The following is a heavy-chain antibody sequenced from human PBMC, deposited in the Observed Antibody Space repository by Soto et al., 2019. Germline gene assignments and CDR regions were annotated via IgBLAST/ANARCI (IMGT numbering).Heavy chain of an antibody. CDR3: ASQRFLEWSYYYYGMDV. J-gene: IGHJ6*02. CDR1: GFTFSSYS. CDR2: ISSSSSTI. D-gene: IGHD3-3*01. V-gene: IGHV3-48*02. Sequence: PGGSLRLSCAASGFTFSSYSMNWVRQAPGKGLEWVSYISSSSSTIYYADSVKGRFTISRDNAKNSLYLQMNSLRDEDTAVYYCASQRFLEWSYYYYGMDVWGQGTTVTVSS.